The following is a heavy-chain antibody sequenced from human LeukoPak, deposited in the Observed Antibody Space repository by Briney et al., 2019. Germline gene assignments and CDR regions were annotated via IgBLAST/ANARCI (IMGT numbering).Heavy chain of an antibody. CDR1: GGTFSSYA. CDR2: IIPIFGTA. CDR3: ARVPRDQLDFYYYYMDV. D-gene: IGHD3/OR15-3a*01. Sequence: ASVKVSCKASGGTFSSYAISWVRQAPGQGLEWMGGIIPIFGTANYAQKFQGRVTITTDESTSTAYMELSSLRSEDTAVYYCARVPRDQLDFYYYYMDVWGKGTTVTVSS. V-gene: IGHV1-69*05. J-gene: IGHJ6*03.